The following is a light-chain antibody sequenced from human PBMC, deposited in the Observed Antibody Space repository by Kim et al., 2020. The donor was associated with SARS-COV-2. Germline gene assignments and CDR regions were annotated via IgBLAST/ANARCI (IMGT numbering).Light chain of an antibody. CDR2: LNSDGSR. Sequence: ASVKRKFTRSNGHGSYAIAKYQQQSKKKRRYLMELNSDGSRSKVDGIPDRFSGSISGTERYLTICSLQSKDEADYYCQAWGISSWVFGGGTQLTVL. V-gene: IGLV4-69*01. CDR1: NGHGSYA. J-gene: IGLJ3*02. CDR3: QAWGISSWV.